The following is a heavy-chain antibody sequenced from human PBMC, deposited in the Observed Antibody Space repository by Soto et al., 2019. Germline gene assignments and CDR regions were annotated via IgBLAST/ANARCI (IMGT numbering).Heavy chain of an antibody. J-gene: IGHJ4*02. CDR1: GGSFSGYY. D-gene: IGHD6-6*01. CDR3: ARGRRIAARVFDY. V-gene: IGHV4-34*01. Sequence: SETLSLTCAVYGGSFSGYYWSWIRQPPGKGLEWIGEINHSGSTNYNPSLKSRVTISVDSSKNQFSLKLSSVTAAYTAVYYCARGRRIAARVFDYWGQGTLVTVSS. CDR2: INHSGST.